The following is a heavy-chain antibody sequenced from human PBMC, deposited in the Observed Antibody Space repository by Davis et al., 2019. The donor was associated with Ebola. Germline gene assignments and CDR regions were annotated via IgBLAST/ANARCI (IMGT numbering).Heavy chain of an antibody. J-gene: IGHJ5*02. V-gene: IGHV1-69*04. Sequence: AASVKVSCKASGGTFSSYAISWVRQAPGQGLEWMGRIIPILGIANYAQKFQGRVTMTRNTSISTAYMELSSLRSEDTAVYYCARGRIAARPVSEWFDPWGQGTLVTVSS. CDR3: ARGRIAARPVSEWFDP. CDR2: IIPILGIA. CDR1: GGTFSSYA. D-gene: IGHD6-6*01.